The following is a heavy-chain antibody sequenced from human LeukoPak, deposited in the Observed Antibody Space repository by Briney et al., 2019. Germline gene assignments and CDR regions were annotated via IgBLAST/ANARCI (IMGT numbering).Heavy chain of an antibody. V-gene: IGHV3-30-3*01. CDR2: MSSDGNAM. J-gene: IGHJ4*02. CDR3: VRESEYYFDHSASFDY. D-gene: IGHD3-22*01. Sequence: GRSLRLSCAASGFTFTANLIHWVRRAPGKGLEWVAVMSSDGNAMFYADSVKGRFTISRDNSKNTLYLQMNSLRAEDTAVYYCVRESEYYFDHSASFDYWGQGTLVTVSS. CDR1: GFTFTANL.